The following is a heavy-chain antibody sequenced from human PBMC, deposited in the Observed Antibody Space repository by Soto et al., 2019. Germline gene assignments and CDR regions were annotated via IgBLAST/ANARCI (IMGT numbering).Heavy chain of an antibody. CDR3: ARCDVGYSVAADY. Sequence: QVQLQEAGPGLVKPSQTLSLTCTVSGGSISSGGYYWSWIRQHPGKGLEWIGYIYYSGSTYYNPSLKRGVTISVDTSENQFGLKLSSVTAAETAVYYGARCDVGYSVAADYWGQGTLVTVSS. D-gene: IGHD6-19*01. CDR2: IYYSGST. J-gene: IGHJ4*02. CDR1: GGSISSGGYY. V-gene: IGHV4-31*03.